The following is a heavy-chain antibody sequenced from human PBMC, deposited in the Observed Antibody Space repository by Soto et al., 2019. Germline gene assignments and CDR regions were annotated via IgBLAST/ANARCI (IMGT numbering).Heavy chain of an antibody. V-gene: IGHV1-69*12. CDR1: GGTFSSYA. D-gene: IGHD6-13*01. CDR3: ASVPIEAAGLCNWFEP. Sequence: QVQLVQSGAEVKKPGSSVKVSCKASGGTFSSYAISWVRQAPGQGLEWLGGIIPIIGTANYAQKFQGRVTITAGESTRSAYMGLRTLLSEDTGVYYCASVPIEAAGLCNWFEPWGQGTLVTVSS. CDR2: IIPIIGTA. J-gene: IGHJ5*02.